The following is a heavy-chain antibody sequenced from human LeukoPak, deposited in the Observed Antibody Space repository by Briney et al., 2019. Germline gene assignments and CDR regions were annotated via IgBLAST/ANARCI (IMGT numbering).Heavy chain of an antibody. CDR3: ARGKRYYYDSSGYYLAPHFDY. Sequence: SETLSLTCTVSGGPISSGSYYWSWIRQPDGKELEWSRSIYTSGSNNYNPSLKSQVTISVDTFKIQFSLKLSSVTAADTAVYYCARGKRYYYDSSGYYLAPHFDYWGQGTLVTVSS. CDR1: GGPISSGSYY. CDR2: IYTSGSN. D-gene: IGHD3-22*01. J-gene: IGHJ4*02. V-gene: IGHV4-61*02.